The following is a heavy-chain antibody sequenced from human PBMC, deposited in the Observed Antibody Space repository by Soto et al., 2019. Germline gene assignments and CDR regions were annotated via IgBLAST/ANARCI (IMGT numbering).Heavy chain of an antibody. J-gene: IGHJ6*02. D-gene: IGHD1-26*01. CDR3: ARETGAPSYYGMDV. CDR1: GGSVSSGSYY. CDR2: IYYSGST. V-gene: IGHV4-61*01. Sequence: SETLSLTCTVSGGSVSSGSYYWSWIRQPPGKGLEWIGYIYYSGSTNYSPSLKSRVTISVDTSKNQFSLKLSSVTAADTAVYYCARETGAPSYYGMDVWGQGTTVTVSS.